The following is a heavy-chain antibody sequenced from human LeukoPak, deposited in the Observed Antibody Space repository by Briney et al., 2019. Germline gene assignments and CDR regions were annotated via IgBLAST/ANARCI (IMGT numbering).Heavy chain of an antibody. CDR1: AFTFSDYY. Sequence: GRSLRPSCAASAFTFSDYYMSWIRQAPGKGLEWVSYISSSGSTIYYADSVECRFTISRANAKNSLYLQMNRLRAEDTAVDYCARGVDYGGKGWFDPWGQGTLVTVSS. CDR2: ISSSGSTI. J-gene: IGHJ5*02. V-gene: IGHV3-11*01. CDR3: ARGVDYGGKGWFDP. D-gene: IGHD4-23*01.